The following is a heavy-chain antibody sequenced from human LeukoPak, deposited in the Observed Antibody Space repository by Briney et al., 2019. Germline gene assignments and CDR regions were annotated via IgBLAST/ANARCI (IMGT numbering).Heavy chain of an antibody. V-gene: IGHV1-2*02. Sequence: ASVKVSCKATGYTFTSYGFYWVRQAPGQGLEWMGWINPNSGGTNYAQQFQGRLTMTRDTSISTAYMDLSRLRSDDTAVYYCARAGVWDYSDSSGYHNAAFDIWGQGTMVTVSS. CDR2: INPNSGGT. J-gene: IGHJ3*02. CDR3: ARAGVWDYSDSSGYHNAAFDI. CDR1: GYTFTSYG. D-gene: IGHD3-22*01.